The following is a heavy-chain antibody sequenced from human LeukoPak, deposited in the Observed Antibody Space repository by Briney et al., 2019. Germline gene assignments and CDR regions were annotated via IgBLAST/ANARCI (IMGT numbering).Heavy chain of an antibody. CDR2: MNPNSGNT. V-gene: IGHV1-8*01. CDR1: GYTFTSYD. CDR3: AILALNGWAPKKDGMDV. Sequence: RASVTVSCKASGYTFTSYDINWVRHATGQGLEWMGWMNPNSGNTGYAQKFQGRVTMTRNTSISTAYMELSSLRSEDTAVYYCAILALNGWAPKKDGMDVWGQGTTVTVSS. D-gene: IGHD6-19*01. J-gene: IGHJ6*02.